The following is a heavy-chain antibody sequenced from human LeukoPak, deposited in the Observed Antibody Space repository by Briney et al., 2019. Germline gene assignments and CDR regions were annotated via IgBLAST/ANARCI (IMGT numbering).Heavy chain of an antibody. Sequence: PSETLSLTCTVSGYSISSGYYWGWIRQPPGKGLEWIGSIYHSGSTYYNPSLKSRVTISVDTSKNQFSLKLSSVTAADTAVYYCARVRGSSWSTRGYYGMDVWGQGTTVTVSS. CDR2: IYHSGST. D-gene: IGHD6-13*01. CDR3: ARVRGSSWSTRGYYGMDV. J-gene: IGHJ6*02. CDR1: GYSISSGYY. V-gene: IGHV4-38-2*02.